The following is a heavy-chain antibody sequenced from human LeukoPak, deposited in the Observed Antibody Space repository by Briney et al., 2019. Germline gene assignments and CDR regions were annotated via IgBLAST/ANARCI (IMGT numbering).Heavy chain of an antibody. CDR2: IIPIFGTA. J-gene: IGHJ4*02. CDR3: AARIAAAGTGVDY. CDR1: GGTFSSYA. D-gene: IGHD6-13*01. V-gene: IGHV1-69*13. Sequence: SVKVSCKASGGTFSSYAISWVRQAPGQGLEWMGGIIPIFGTANYAQKFQGGVTITADESTSTAYMELSSLRSEDTAVYYCAARIAAAGTGVDYWGQGTLVTVSS.